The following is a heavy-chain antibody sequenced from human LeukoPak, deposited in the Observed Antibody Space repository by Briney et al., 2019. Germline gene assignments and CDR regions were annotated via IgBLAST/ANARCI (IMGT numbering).Heavy chain of an antibody. CDR2: ISGSAGTT. Sequence: GGSPRLSCAASGFTFSSYAMSWVRQAPGKGLEWVSAISGSAGTTFYADSVKGRFTISRDNSKNTLYLQVNSLRAADTAVYYCAKVQEMGTILPPFHYWGQGTLVTVSS. CDR3: AKVQEMGTILPPFHY. V-gene: IGHV3-23*01. J-gene: IGHJ4*02. CDR1: GFTFSSYA. D-gene: IGHD5-24*01.